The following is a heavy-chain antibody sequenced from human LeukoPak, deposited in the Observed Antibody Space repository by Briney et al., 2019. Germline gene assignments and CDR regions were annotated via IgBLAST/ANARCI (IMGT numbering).Heavy chain of an antibody. D-gene: IGHD2-15*01. CDR1: GFTFSSYS. CDR2: ISSSSSYI. CDR3: ARDFLDIVVVVAAMAGNWFDP. J-gene: IGHJ5*02. Sequence: GGSLRLSCAASGFTFSSYSMNWVRQAPGKGLEWVSSISSSSSYIYYADSVKGRFTISRDNAKNSLYLQMNSLRAEDTAVYYCARDFLDIVVVVAAMAGNWFDPWGQGTLVTVSS. V-gene: IGHV3-21*01.